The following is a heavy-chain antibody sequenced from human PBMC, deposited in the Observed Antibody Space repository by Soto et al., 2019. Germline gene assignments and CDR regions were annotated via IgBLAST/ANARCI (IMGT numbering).Heavy chain of an antibody. CDR1: GYTFTSYD. D-gene: IGHD4-17*01. CDR2: MNPDSGNT. CDR3: ARATNDYGDRH. Sequence: QVQLVQSGAEVKKPGASVKVSCKASGYTFTSYDINWVRQATGQGLEWMGWMNPDSGNTGYAQKFQGRVTMTSNTSMSTAYMERSSLRSEDTAVYYCARATNDYGDRHWGQGTLVTVSS. J-gene: IGHJ4*02. V-gene: IGHV1-8*01.